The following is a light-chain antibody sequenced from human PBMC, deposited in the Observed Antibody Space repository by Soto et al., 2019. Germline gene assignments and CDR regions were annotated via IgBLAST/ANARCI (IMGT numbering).Light chain of an antibody. Sequence: QSVLTQPASVSGSHGQSITISCTGTSSDVGAYNYDSWYQQYPGEAPKVIIYDVSHRPAGVSNRFSGSKSGNTASLTISGLQTQDEADYYCSSYIFGTGTKLTVL. CDR1: SSDVGAYNY. CDR3: SSYI. J-gene: IGLJ1*01. CDR2: DVS. V-gene: IGLV2-14*01.